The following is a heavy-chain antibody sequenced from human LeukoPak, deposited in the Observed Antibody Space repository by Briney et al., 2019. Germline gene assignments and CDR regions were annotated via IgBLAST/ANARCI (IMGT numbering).Heavy chain of an antibody. Sequence: ASVKVSCKASGYTFTSYDINWVRQATGQGLEWMGWMNPNSGNTGYAQKFQGRVTMTRNTFISTAYMELSSLRSEDTAVYYCAGRGYSYGLDAFDIWGQGTMVTVSS. CDR3: AGRGYSYGLDAFDI. CDR2: MNPNSGNT. D-gene: IGHD5-18*01. CDR1: GYTFTSYD. V-gene: IGHV1-8*01. J-gene: IGHJ3*02.